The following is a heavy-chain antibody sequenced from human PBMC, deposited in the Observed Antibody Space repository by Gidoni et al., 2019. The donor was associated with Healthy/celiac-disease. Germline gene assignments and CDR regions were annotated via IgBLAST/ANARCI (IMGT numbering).Heavy chain of an antibody. V-gene: IGHV3-49*03. J-gene: IGHJ4*02. Sequence: EVQLVESGGGLVQPGRSLRLSCTASGFTFGDYAMSWLRQAPGKGLEWVGFIRSKAYGGTTEYAASVKGRFTISRDDSKSIAYLQMNSLKTEDTAVYYCTRLRITMIVVVIGFDYWGQGTLVTVSS. CDR1: GFTFGDYA. D-gene: IGHD3-22*01. CDR3: TRLRITMIVVVIGFDY. CDR2: IRSKAYGGTT.